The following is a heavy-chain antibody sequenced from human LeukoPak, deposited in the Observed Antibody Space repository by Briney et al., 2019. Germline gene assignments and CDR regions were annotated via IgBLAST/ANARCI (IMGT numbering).Heavy chain of an antibody. J-gene: IGHJ4*02. CDR3: ASRGGSGIAVAGELGQPPRCIDY. V-gene: IGHV4-39*01. CDR1: GGSISSGSYY. D-gene: IGHD6-19*01. CDR2: IYYSGST. Sequence: SETLSLNCTLSGGSISSGSYYWGWIRQPPGKVPEWIGRIYYSGSTHYHPSLKSRVTMSVDTSKNQFSLKLSSVTAADTAVYYCASRGGSGIAVAGELGQPPRCIDYWGEGTLVTVSS.